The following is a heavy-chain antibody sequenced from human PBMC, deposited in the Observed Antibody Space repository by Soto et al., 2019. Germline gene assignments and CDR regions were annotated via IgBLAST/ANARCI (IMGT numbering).Heavy chain of an antibody. Sequence: QVQLVESGGGVVQPGRSLRLSCAASGFTLSSYGMHWVRQAPGKGLEWVAVIWYDGSIEYYADSVKGRLTISRDNSKNTLYQQMNSLGAEDTAVYYCARDKTIPAAGPFDYWGQGTLVTVSS. CDR2: IWYDGSIE. CDR1: GFTLSSYG. CDR3: ARDKTIPAAGPFDY. V-gene: IGHV3-33*01. J-gene: IGHJ4*02. D-gene: IGHD6-13*01.